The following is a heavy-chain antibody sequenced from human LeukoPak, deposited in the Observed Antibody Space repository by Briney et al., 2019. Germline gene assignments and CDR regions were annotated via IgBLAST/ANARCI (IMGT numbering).Heavy chain of an antibody. CDR3: ARALYQPRDIVVVPAAISY. D-gene: IGHD2-2*01. CDR1: GFTFSSYA. V-gene: IGHV3-30-3*01. J-gene: IGHJ4*02. Sequence: GGSLRLSCAASGFTFSSYAMHWVRQAPGKGLEWVSVISDDGSNKYYADSVKGRFTISRDNSKNTLYLQMNSLRAEDTAVYYCARALYQPRDIVVVPAAISYWGRGTLVTVSS. CDR2: ISDDGSNK.